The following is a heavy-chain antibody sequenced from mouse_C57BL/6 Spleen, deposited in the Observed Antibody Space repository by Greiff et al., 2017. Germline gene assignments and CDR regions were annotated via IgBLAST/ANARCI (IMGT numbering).Heavy chain of an antibody. V-gene: IGHV1-26*01. J-gene: IGHJ3*01. Sequence: EVQLQQSGPELVKPGASVKISCKASGYTFTDYYMNWVKQRHGKSLEWIGDINPNNGGTSYNHKFKGKATLTVDKYSSTAYMELRSLTSEDSAVYYCARGSYGNYDWVAYWGQGTLVTVSA. D-gene: IGHD2-1*01. CDR3: ARGSYGNYDWVAY. CDR1: GYTFTDYY. CDR2: INPNNGGT.